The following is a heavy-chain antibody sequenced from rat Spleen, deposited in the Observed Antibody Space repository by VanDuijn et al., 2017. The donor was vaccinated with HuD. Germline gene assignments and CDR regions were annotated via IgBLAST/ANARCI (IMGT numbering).Heavy chain of an antibody. CDR2: ISSDGGRN. V-gene: IGHV5-20*01. J-gene: IGHJ2*01. CDR1: GFTFSDYN. CDR3: TTGGDPFDY. Sequence: EVQLVESGGGLVQPGRSLRLSCAASGFTFSDYNMAWVRQAPRKGLEWVATISSDGGRNFYRDSVKGRFTISRDNAKSSLYLQMDSLRSEDTATYYCTTGGDPFDYWGQGVMVTVSS.